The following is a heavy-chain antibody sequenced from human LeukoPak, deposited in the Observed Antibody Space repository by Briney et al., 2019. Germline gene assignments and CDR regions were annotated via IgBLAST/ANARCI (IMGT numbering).Heavy chain of an antibody. CDR1: GYTFTGYY. CDR2: INPNSGGT. J-gene: IGHJ6*03. D-gene: IGHD3-10*01. V-gene: IGHV1-2*06. Sequence: ASVKVSCKASGYTFTGYYMHWVRQAPGQGLEWMGRINPNSGGTNYAQKFQGRVTMTRDTSISTAYMELSRLRSDDTAVYYCARYGSGSSYYYYYYMDVWGKGTTVTVSS. CDR3: ARYGSGSSYYYYYYMDV.